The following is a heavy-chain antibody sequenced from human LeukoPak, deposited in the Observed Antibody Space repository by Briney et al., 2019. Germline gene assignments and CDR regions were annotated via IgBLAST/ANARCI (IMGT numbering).Heavy chain of an antibody. Sequence: PSETLSLTCTVSGGSIRSSYYYWGWIRQPPGKGLEWIGSIYDSGSTYYNPSLKSRVTISVDTSKNQFSLKLSSVTAADTAVYYCARNGDSVFDYRGQGTLVTVSS. CDR1: GGSIRSSYYY. CDR3: ARNGDSVFDY. CDR2: IYDSGST. V-gene: IGHV4-39*07. D-gene: IGHD2-21*01. J-gene: IGHJ4*02.